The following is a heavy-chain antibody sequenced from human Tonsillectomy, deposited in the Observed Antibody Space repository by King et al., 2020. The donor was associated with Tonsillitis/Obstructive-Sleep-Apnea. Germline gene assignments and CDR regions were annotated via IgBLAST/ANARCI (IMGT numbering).Heavy chain of an antibody. CDR2: IYTADRT. J-gene: IGHJ4*02. CDR3: AGDPTSATAWGV. Sequence: VQLVESGGGLIQPGGSLRLSCAASGFSVSYNYMSWVRQAPGKGLEWVATIYTADRTDYADSVRGRFNISRDNSKNTLFHQMNSLRAEDTAMYYCAGDPTSATAWGVWGQGTLVTVSS. V-gene: IGHV3-53*01. D-gene: IGHD2-21*02. CDR1: GFSVSYNY.